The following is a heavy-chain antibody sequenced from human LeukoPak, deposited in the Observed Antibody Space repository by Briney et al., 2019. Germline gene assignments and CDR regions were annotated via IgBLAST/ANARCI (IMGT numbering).Heavy chain of an antibody. V-gene: IGHV4-59*01. CDR2: IYYSGST. CDR1: GGSISSYY. J-gene: IGHJ5*02. D-gene: IGHD3-10*01. CDR3: ARGGLWFGELPPPNWFDP. Sequence: SETLSLTCTVSGGSISSYYWSWIRQPPGKGLEWIGYIYYSGSTNYNPSLKSRVTISVDTSKNQFSLKLSSVTAADTAVYYCARGGLWFGELPPPNWFDPWGQGTLVTVSS.